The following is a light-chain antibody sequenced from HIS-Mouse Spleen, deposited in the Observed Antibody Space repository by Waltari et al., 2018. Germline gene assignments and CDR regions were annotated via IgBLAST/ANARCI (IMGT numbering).Light chain of an antibody. V-gene: IGLV3-10*01. CDR3: YSTDSSGNHRV. CDR2: EDS. CDR1: ALPKQY. Sequence: SYELTQPPSVSVSPGQTARITCSGDALPKQYAYWYQQKSGQAPVLVIYEDSKRPSGIPERFSGSSSGTMATLTISGAQVEDEADYYCYSTDSSGNHRVFGGGTKLNVL. J-gene: IGLJ2*01.